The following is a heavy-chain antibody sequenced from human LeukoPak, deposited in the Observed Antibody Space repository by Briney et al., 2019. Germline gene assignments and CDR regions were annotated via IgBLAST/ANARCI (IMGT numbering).Heavy chain of an antibody. V-gene: IGHV3-7*01. CDR1: GFTFSSYW. J-gene: IGHJ6*02. D-gene: IGHD3-3*01. CDR2: IKQDGSEK. Sequence: GGSLRLSCAASGFTFSSYWMSWVRQAPGKGLEWVANIKQDGSEKYYVDSVKGRFTISRDNAKNSLYLQMNSLRAEDTAVYYCAREDFGVVVACYYYGMDVWGQGTTVTVSS. CDR3: AREDFGVVVACYYYGMDV.